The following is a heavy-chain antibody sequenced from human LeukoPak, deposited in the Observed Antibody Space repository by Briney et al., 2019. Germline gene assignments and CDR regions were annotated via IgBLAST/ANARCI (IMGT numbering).Heavy chain of an antibody. Sequence: ASVKVSCKASGYTFTSYGISWVRQAPGQGLEWMGWISAYNGNTNYAQKLQGRVTMTTDTSTSTAYMELRSLRSDDTAVYYCARDYPADSSGYYYGKYYYGMDVWGQGTLVTVSS. CDR3: ARDYPADSSGYYYGKYYYGMDV. CDR1: GYTFTSYG. J-gene: IGHJ6*02. CDR2: ISAYNGNT. V-gene: IGHV1-18*01. D-gene: IGHD3-22*01.